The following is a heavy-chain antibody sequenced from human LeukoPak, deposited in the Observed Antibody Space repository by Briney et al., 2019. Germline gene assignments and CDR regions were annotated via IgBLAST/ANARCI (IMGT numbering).Heavy chain of an antibody. CDR1: GNSITSGYY. CDR3: ARRISWYYYYMDV. J-gene: IGHJ6*03. D-gene: IGHD2-15*01. V-gene: IGHV4-38-2*01. Sequence: PSETLSLTCAVSGNSITSGYYWGWIRQPPGKGLKWIGSIYYSGSTYYNPSLKSRVTISVDTSKNQFSLKLSSVTAADTAVYYCARRISWYYYYMDVWGKGTTVTVSS. CDR2: IYYSGST.